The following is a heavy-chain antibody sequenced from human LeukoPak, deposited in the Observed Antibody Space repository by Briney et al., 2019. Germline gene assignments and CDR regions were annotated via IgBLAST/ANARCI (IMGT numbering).Heavy chain of an antibody. CDR1: GGSISSSSYY. D-gene: IGHD3-3*01. J-gene: IGHJ4*02. V-gene: IGHV4-39*01. Sequence: SETLSLTCTVSGGSISSSSYYWGWIRQPPGKGLEWIGSIYYSGSTYYNPSLKSRVTISVDTSKNQFSLKLSSVTAAGTAVYYCARSLYYDFWSGYPSYFDYWGQGTLVTVS. CDR2: IYYSGST. CDR3: ARSLYYDFWSGYPSYFDY.